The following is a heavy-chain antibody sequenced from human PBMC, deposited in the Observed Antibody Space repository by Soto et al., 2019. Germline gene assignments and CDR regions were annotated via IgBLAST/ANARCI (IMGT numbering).Heavy chain of an antibody. CDR1: GFTFSTYA. CDR3: ASPSHDYSNEIPGMDV. D-gene: IGHD4-4*01. J-gene: IGHJ6*02. Sequence: GGSLRLSCAASGFTFSTYAMHWVRQAPGKGLEWVAFISYDASTEYYADSVKGRFAISRDDSKNTLYLQMNSLRPDDTAIYYCASPSHDYSNEIPGMDVWGQGTTVTVSS. CDR2: ISYDASTE. V-gene: IGHV3-30*09.